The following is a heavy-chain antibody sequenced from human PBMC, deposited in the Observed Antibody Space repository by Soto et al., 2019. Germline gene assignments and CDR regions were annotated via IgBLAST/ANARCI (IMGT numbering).Heavy chain of an antibody. Sequence: SETLSLTCTVSGGSISNYYWSWIRQPPGKGLEWIGYIYYSGSTNYNPSLKSRVTISVDTSKNQFSLKLNSVTAADTAVYYGARETGYCSSTSCYAGWFDPWGQGTLVTVSS. D-gene: IGHD2-2*01. CDR3: ARETGYCSSTSCYAGWFDP. CDR2: IYYSGST. CDR1: GGSISNYY. J-gene: IGHJ5*02. V-gene: IGHV4-59*01.